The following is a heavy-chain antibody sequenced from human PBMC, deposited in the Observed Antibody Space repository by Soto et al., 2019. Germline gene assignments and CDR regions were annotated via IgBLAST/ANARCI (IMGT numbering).Heavy chain of an antibody. J-gene: IGHJ5*02. V-gene: IGHV4-30-2*01. CDR3: ARARNYYDSSGYPSWFDP. D-gene: IGHD3-22*01. Sequence: PSETLSLTCAVSGGSISSGGYSWSWIRQPPGKGLEWIGYIYHSGSTYYNPSLKSRVTISVDRSKNQFSLKLSSVTAADTAVYYCARARNYYDSSGYPSWFDPWGQGTLVTVSS. CDR2: IYHSGST. CDR1: GGSISSGGYS.